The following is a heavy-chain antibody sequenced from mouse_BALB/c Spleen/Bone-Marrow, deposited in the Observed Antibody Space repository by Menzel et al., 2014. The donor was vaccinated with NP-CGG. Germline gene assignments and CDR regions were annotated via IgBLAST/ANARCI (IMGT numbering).Heavy chain of an antibody. J-gene: IGHJ1*01. D-gene: IGHD3-3*01. CDR3: ARSQGGYWYFNV. V-gene: IGHV1-80*01. CDR2: IYPGDGDT. Sequence: QVHVKQSGAELVRPGSSVKISCKASGYAFSSYWMNWAKQRPGQGLEWIGQIYPGDGDTNYNGKFKGKATLTADKSSSTAYVQLSSLTSEDSAVYFCARSQGGYWYFNVWGAGTTVTVSS. CDR1: GYAFSSYW.